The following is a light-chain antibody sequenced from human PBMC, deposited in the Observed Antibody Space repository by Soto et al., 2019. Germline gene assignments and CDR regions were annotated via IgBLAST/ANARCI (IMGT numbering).Light chain of an antibody. V-gene: IGKV3-15*01. Sequence: EIVMTQSPATLSVSPGERVTLSCRASQGVGSTLAWYRQQPGQAPRLLIYDAYIRATGVPARFSGSGSGTEFTLTITRLEPEDFAVYYCQQYGGSVPWTFGQGTKVDIK. J-gene: IGKJ1*01. CDR1: QGVGST. CDR3: QQYGGSVPWT. CDR2: DAY.